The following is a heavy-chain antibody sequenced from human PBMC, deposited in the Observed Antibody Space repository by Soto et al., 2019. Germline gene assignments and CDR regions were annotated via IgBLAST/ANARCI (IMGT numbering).Heavy chain of an antibody. CDR1: GIPHSNFA. D-gene: IGHD2-21*01. V-gene: IGHV3-23*01. CDR3: VKDAVYNDGLWLMDH. J-gene: IGHJ4*02. Sequence: GGSLRLSCTASGIPHSNFAMMRVRQAPGRRLERVSGISGSGRGIEYAASRYRRCTSSRDNFNNTGYLQMNYLKANDTAVDYCVKDAVYNDGLWLMDHWGQVTQVTVSS. CDR2: ISGSGRGI.